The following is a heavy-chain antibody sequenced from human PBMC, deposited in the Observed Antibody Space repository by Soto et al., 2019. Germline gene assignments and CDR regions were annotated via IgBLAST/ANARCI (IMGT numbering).Heavy chain of an antibody. CDR1: GGAISSGGYY. CDR3: ARGPDYDFWSGYYTPFYFDY. V-gene: IGHV4-31*03. CDR2: IYYSGST. D-gene: IGHD3-3*01. J-gene: IGHJ4*02. Sequence: PSETLSLTCTVSGGAISSGGYYWSWIRQHPGKGLEWIGYIYYSGSTYYNPSLKSRVTISVDTSKNQFSLKLSSVTAADTAVHYCARGPDYDFWSGYYTPFYFDYWGQGTLVTVSS.